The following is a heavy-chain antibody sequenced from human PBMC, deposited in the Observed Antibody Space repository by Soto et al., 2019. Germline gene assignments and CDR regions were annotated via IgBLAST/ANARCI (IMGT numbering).Heavy chain of an antibody. Sequence: GGSLRLSCAASGFTFSAYGLHWVRQAPGKGLEWVAFISYDGSSKFYADSVKGRFTISRDNSKNTLYLQMNSLRAEDTAVYYCARDGDIVLVPAAIWEGYYYYYGMDVWGQGTTVTVSS. CDR3: ARDGDIVLVPAAIWEGYYYYYGMDV. CDR2: ISYDGSSK. V-gene: IGHV3-30-3*01. J-gene: IGHJ6*02. CDR1: GFTFSAYG. D-gene: IGHD2-2*01.